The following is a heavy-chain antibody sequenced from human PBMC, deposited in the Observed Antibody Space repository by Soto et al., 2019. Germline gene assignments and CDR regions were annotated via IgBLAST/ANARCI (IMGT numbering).Heavy chain of an antibody. CDR2: IRNKVNSYTT. V-gene: IGHV3-72*01. Sequence: PGGSLRLSCAASGLTFSEHYMDWVRQAPGKGLEWVGRIRNKVNSYTTHYAASVKGRFTISRDDSKNSLYLQMNSLKTEDTALYFCARVVHYFDSIGPYSEFHHLGQGDLVTVSS. J-gene: IGHJ4*02. D-gene: IGHD3-22*01. CDR3: ARVVHYFDSIGPYSEFHH. CDR1: GLTFSEHY.